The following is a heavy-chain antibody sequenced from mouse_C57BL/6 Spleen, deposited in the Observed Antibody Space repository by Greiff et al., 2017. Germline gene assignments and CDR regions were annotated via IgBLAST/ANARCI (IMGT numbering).Heavy chain of an antibody. CDR3: ARATAQAAYYFDY. CDR1: GFTFSSYG. V-gene: IGHV5-6*02. Sequence: EVMLVESGGDLVKPGGSLKLSCAASGFTFSSYGMSWVRQTPDKRLEWVATISSGGSYTYYPDSVKGRFTISRDNAKNTLYLQMSSLKPEDTAMDFCARATAQAAYYFDYWGQGTTLTVSS. CDR2: ISSGGSYT. D-gene: IGHD3-2*02. J-gene: IGHJ2*01.